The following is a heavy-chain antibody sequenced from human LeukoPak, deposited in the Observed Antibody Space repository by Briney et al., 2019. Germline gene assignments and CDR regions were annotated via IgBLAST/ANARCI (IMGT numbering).Heavy chain of an antibody. J-gene: IGHJ6*02. CDR2: IYYSGST. CDR1: GGSISSYY. Sequence: PSETLSLTCTVSGGSISSYYWSWIRQPPGKGLEWIGYIYYSGSTNYNPSLKSRVTISVDTSKNQFSLKLSSVTAADTAVYYCARGQYSSSSLGYYYYYGMDVWGQGTTVTVSS. V-gene: IGHV4-59*01. D-gene: IGHD6-6*01. CDR3: ARGQYSSSSLGYYYYYGMDV.